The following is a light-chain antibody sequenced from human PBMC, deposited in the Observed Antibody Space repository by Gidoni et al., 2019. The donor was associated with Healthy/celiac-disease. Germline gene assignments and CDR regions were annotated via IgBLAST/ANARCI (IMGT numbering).Light chain of an antibody. CDR2: GAS. Sequence: EIVLTQSPGTLSLSPGESATLSCRASQSVSSSCLAWYQQKPGQAPRLLIYGASSRATGIPDRFSGRGSGTDFTLTISRLEPEAFAVYYCQQYGSSPPCTFGQGTKVELK. CDR1: QSVSSSC. V-gene: IGKV3-20*01. CDR3: QQYGSSPPCT. J-gene: IGKJ1*01.